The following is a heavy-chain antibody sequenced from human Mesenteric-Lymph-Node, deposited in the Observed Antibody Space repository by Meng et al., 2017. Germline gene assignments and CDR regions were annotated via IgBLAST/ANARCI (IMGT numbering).Heavy chain of an antibody. J-gene: IGHJ4*02. CDR1: GFTFSNYA. D-gene: IGHD3-22*01. CDR2: IWYDGTNK. V-gene: IGHV3-30*02. Sequence: GGSLRLSCAASGFTFSNYAMHWVRQAPGKGLEWVALIWYDGTNKFYADSVKGRFTISRDNSKNTVYMQLNSLRSDDTAVYYCARVGYYYDSSGYYNYWGQGTLVTVSS. CDR3: ARVGYYYDSSGYYNY.